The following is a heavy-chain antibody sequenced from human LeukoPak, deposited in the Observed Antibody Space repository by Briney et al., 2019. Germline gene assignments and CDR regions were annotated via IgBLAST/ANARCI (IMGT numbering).Heavy chain of an antibody. CDR3: ATGQHSGSYPFDI. CDR2: FDPEDGET. Sequence: GASGKVSRKGSGYTLTELSMHWVRQAPGKGLEWMGGFDPEDGETIYAQKFQGRVTMTEDTSTDTAYMELSSLRSEDTAVYYCATGQHSGSYPFDIWGQGTMVTVSS. CDR1: GYTLTELS. V-gene: IGHV1-24*01. D-gene: IGHD1-26*01. J-gene: IGHJ3*02.